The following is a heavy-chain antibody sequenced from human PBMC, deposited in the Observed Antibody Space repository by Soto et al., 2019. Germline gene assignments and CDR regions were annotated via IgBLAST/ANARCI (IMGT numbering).Heavy chain of an antibody. Sequence: GGSLRLSCAASGFTFSSYGMHWVRQAPGKGLEWVAVIWYDGSNKYYADSVKGRFTISRDNSKNTLYLQMNSLRAEDTAVYYCARDHQVVPAAMGQDYYYYYGMDVWGQGTTVNVSS. D-gene: IGHD2-2*01. J-gene: IGHJ6*02. V-gene: IGHV3-33*01. CDR2: IWYDGSNK. CDR1: GFTFSSYG. CDR3: ARDHQVVPAAMGQDYYYYYGMDV.